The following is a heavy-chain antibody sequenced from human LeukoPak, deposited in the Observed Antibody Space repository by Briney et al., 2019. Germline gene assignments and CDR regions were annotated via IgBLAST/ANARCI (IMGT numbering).Heavy chain of an antibody. J-gene: IGHJ4*02. D-gene: IGHD5-24*01. Sequence: ASVKVSCKASGYTFTSYGISWVRQAPGQGLEWMGWISAYNGNTNYAQKFQGRVTITADESTSTAYMELSSLISEDTAVYYCARDDRDGYSRFDYWGQGTLVTVSS. V-gene: IGHV1-18*01. CDR1: GYTFTSYG. CDR3: ARDDRDGYSRFDY. CDR2: ISAYNGNT.